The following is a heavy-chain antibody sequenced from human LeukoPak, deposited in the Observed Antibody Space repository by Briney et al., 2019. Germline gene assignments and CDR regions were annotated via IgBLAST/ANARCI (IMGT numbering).Heavy chain of an antibody. Sequence: GGSLRLSCAASGFTFSSYAMSWVRQAPGKGLEWVSAISGSGGSTYYADSVKGRFTISRDNSKNTLYLQMNSLRAEDTAVYYCARATWLDPYYFDYWGQGTLVTVSS. D-gene: IGHD6-19*01. J-gene: IGHJ4*02. CDR1: GFTFSSYA. V-gene: IGHV3-23*01. CDR3: ARATWLDPYYFDY. CDR2: ISGSGGST.